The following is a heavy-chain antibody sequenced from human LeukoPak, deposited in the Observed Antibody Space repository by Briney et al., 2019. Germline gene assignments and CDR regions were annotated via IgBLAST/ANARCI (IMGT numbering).Heavy chain of an antibody. CDR2: ISDSGGRT. Sequence: GGSLRLSCAASGFTFSAYAMTWVRQAPGKGLGWVSGISDSGGRTHYADSVKGRFTISRDNSKNTLYMQMNSLRAEDTAVYYCAKDYGDDYFDYWGQGTLVTVSS. CDR1: GFTFSAYA. V-gene: IGHV3-23*01. CDR3: AKDYGDDYFDY. D-gene: IGHD4-17*01. J-gene: IGHJ4*02.